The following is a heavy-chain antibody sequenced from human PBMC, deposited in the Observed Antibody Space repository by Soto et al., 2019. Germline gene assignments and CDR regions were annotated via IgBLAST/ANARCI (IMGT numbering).Heavy chain of an antibody. D-gene: IGHD5-18*01. J-gene: IGHJ4*02. CDR1: GVTFRSYA. Sequence: EVQLLESGGGLVQPGGSLRLSCAASGVTFRSYAMSWVRQAPGKGLEWVSAVSASGTGTYYSDYVKGRFTISRDNSKNTLYLQMNSLRAEDTALYYCARDQGASYGLYYFDYWGQGTLVTVSS. CDR3: ARDQGASYGLYYFDY. CDR2: VSASGTGT. V-gene: IGHV3-23*01.